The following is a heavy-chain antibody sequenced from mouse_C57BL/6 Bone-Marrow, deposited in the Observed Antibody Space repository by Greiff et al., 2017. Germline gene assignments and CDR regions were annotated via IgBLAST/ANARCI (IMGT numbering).Heavy chain of an antibody. CDR1: GFTFSDFY. J-gene: IGHJ1*03. Sequence: EVKLVESGGGLVQSGRSLRLSCATSGFTFSDFYMEWVRQAPGKGLEWIAASRNKANDYTTEYSASVKGRFIVSRDTSQSILYLQMNALRAEDTAIYYCARDEVWGTGTTVTVSS. CDR2: SRNKANDYTT. V-gene: IGHV7-1*01. CDR3: ARDEV.